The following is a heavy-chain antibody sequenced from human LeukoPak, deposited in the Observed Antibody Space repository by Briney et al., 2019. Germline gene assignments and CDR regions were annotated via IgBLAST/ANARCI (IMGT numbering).Heavy chain of an antibody. Sequence: ASVKVSCTASGYTFTGYYILWVRQAPGQGLEWMGTIHPSGGSTIYAQKFQGSVTMTRDTSTSTVYMELSSLKSEDTAVYYCARDSSAWAFDYWGQGTLVTVTS. CDR2: IHPSGGST. V-gene: IGHV1-46*01. CDR1: GYTFTGYY. J-gene: IGHJ4*02. CDR3: ARDSSAWAFDY. D-gene: IGHD6-19*01.